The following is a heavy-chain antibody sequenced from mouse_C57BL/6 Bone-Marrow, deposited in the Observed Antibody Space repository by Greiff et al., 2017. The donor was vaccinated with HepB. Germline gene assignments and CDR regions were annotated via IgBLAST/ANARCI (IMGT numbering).Heavy chain of an antibody. CDR2: ISSGSSTI. CDR3: ARALWLRRGFAY. D-gene: IGHD2-2*01. J-gene: IGHJ3*01. Sequence: EVQGVESGGGLVKPGGSLKLSCAASGFTFSDYGMHWVRQAPEKGLEWVAYISSGSSTIYYADTVKGRFTISRDNAKNTLFLQMTSLRSEDTAMYYCARALWLRRGFAYWGQGTLVTVSA. V-gene: IGHV5-17*01. CDR1: GFTFSDYG.